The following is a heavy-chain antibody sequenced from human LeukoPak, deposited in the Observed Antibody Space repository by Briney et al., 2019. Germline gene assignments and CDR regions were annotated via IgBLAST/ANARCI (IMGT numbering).Heavy chain of an antibody. Sequence: GGSLRLSCAGSGFTFSSYSMNWVRQAPGKGLEWVSSISSSSSYIYYADSVKGRFTISRDNAKNSLYLQMNSLRAEDTAVYYCASYTRETFDAFDIWGQGTMVTVS. CDR1: GFTFSSYS. CDR3: ASYTRETFDAFDI. D-gene: IGHD3-16*01. J-gene: IGHJ3*02. V-gene: IGHV3-21*01. CDR2: ISSSSSYI.